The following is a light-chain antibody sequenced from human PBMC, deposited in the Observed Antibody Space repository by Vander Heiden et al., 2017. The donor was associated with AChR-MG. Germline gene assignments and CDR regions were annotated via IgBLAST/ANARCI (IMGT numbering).Light chain of an antibody. V-gene: IGLV3-19*01. Sequence: SSELTQDPAVSVALGQTVRITCQGDRLRNYYTTWYQRKPGQAPVLVMYGDKFRPSGIPDRFSGSSSGNTASLTITGAQAEDEADYYCNSRDSSGRHVVFGGGTKLTVL. CDR1: RLRNYY. J-gene: IGLJ2*01. CDR3: NSRDSSGRHVV. CDR2: GDK.